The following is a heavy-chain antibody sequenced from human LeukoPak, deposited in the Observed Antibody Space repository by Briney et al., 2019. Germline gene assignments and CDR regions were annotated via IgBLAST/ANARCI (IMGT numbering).Heavy chain of an antibody. CDR2: ISWNSGSI. CDR1: GFTFDDYA. Sequence: GRSLRLSCAASGFTFDDYAMHWVRQAPGKGLEWVSGISWNSGSIGYADSVKGRFTISRDNAKNSLYLQMSSLRAEDTALYYCAKDKYCSSTNCSSFWGQGMDVWGQGTTVTVSS. CDR3: AKDKYCSSTNCSSFWGQGMDV. V-gene: IGHV3-9*01. J-gene: IGHJ6*02. D-gene: IGHD2-2*01.